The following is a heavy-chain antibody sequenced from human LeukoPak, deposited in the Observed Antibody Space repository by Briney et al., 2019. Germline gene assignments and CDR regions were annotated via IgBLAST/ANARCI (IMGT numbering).Heavy chain of an antibody. CDR2: INHSGST. CDR1: GGSFSGYY. D-gene: IGHD2-8*01. CDR3: ARGSRDIVLMVYATLPNWFDP. Sequence: SETLSLTCAVYGGSFSGYYWSWIRQPPGKGLEWIGEINHSGSTNYNPSLKSRVTISVDTSKNQFSLKLSSVTAADTAVYYCARGSRDIVLMVYATLPNWFDPWGQGTLVTVSS. J-gene: IGHJ5*02. V-gene: IGHV4-34*01.